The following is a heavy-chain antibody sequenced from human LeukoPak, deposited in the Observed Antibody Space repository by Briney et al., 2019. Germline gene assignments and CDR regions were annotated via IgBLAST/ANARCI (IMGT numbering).Heavy chain of an antibody. V-gene: IGHV3-7*03. J-gene: IGHJ4*02. CDR3: ARDRDSSGSWEVNFDH. CDR1: GFTFNDYY. Sequence: PGGSLRLSCTASGFTFNDYYMSWIRQAPGKGLEWVATIKNDGGEKFYVDSVKGRFTISRDDAKDSPFLQMNNLRVEDTAVYYCARDRDSSGSWEVNFDHWGQGTLVTVSS. CDR2: IKNDGGEK. D-gene: IGHD6-13*01.